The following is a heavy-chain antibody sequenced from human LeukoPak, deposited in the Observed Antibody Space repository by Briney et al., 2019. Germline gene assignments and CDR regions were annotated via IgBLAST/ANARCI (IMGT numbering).Heavy chain of an antibody. CDR1: GFTFSSKS. V-gene: IGHV3-23*01. CDR3: AKDTTSGNYYSFYYMDV. J-gene: IGHJ6*03. Sequence: GGTLRLSCAASGFTFSSKSMTWVRQAPGKGLEWVSAISGNGFDTFYADSVKGRFTISRDNAKNSLYLQMNSLRGEDTALYYCAKDTTSGNYYSFYYMDVWGKGTTVTISS. CDR2: ISGNGFDT. D-gene: IGHD3-10*01.